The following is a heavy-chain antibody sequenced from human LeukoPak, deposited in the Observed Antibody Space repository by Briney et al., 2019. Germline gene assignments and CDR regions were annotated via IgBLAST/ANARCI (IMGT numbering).Heavy chain of an antibody. CDR2: IDPSDFYT. Sequence: GESLRISCKGSGYSFTTYWITWVRQMPGKGLEWMGRIDPSDFYTHYSPSFQGHVTISADKSISTAYLQWSSLKASDSAMYYCARVIHLGELSLYDYWGQGTLVTVSP. V-gene: IGHV5-10-1*01. CDR3: ARVIHLGELSLYDY. D-gene: IGHD3-16*02. CDR1: GYSFTTYW. J-gene: IGHJ4*02.